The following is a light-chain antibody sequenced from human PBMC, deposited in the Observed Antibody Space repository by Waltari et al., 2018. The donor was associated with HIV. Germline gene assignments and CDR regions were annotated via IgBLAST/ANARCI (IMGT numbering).Light chain of an antibody. CDR3: QQYENVPVT. Sequence: DLQMTQSPSSLSASVGDRVTITCQASQDISSYLNWYQQKPGKAPKLLIYDASDLETGVPSRFSGSGSGTDFTFTISSLQPADIATYYCQQYENVPVTFGPGTKVEIK. CDR2: DAS. CDR1: QDISSY. V-gene: IGKV1-33*01. J-gene: IGKJ3*01.